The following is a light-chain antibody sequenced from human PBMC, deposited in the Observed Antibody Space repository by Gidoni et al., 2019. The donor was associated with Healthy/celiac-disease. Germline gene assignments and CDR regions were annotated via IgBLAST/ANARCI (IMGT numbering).Light chain of an antibody. CDR1: QDISNY. J-gene: IGKJ3*01. Sequence: DIQMTQSPSSLSASVGDRATITCQASQDISNYLNWYQQKPGKAPKLLIYDASTLETGVPSRFSGSGSGTDFTFTIISLQPEDIATYYCQQYDNPPFTFGPGTKVDIK. CDR2: DAS. CDR3: QQYDNPPFT. V-gene: IGKV1-33*01.